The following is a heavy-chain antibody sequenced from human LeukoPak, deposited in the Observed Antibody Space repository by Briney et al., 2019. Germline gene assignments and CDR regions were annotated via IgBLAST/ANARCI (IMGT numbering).Heavy chain of an antibody. CDR2: ISAYNGHT. CDR1: RYTFSSYG. D-gene: IGHD3-10*01. Sequence: GASVQVSCKASRYTFSSYGISWVRQARGRGLEGMGWISAYNGHTNYRQKLQGRVTMTTDPSTSTAYMDLRSLRSDDTAIYYCARDSPDGSGTYYNDSPDYWGQGTLVTVSS. V-gene: IGHV1-18*01. CDR3: ARDSPDGSGTYYNDSPDY. J-gene: IGHJ4*02.